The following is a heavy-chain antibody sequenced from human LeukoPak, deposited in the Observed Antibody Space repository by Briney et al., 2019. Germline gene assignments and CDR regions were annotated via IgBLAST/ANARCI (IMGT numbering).Heavy chain of an antibody. V-gene: IGHV4-4*02. D-gene: IGHD3-16*02. CDR1: GGSISSNNW. Sequence: PSETLSLTCAVSGGSISSNNWWSWVRQPPGKGLEWIGEISYSGSTNYNPSLKSRVTISVDKSKNQFSLKLSSVTAADTAVYYCARELHDYVWGSYHSDRGIDYWGQGTLVIVSA. J-gene: IGHJ4*02. CDR3: ARELHDYVWGSYHSDRGIDY. CDR2: ISYSGST.